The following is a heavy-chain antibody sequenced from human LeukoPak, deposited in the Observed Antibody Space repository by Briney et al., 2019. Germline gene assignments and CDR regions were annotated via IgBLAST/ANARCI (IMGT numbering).Heavy chain of an antibody. D-gene: IGHD4-17*01. CDR2: FYYTGTT. V-gene: IGHV4-61*05. CDR1: GDSISRSTYY. Sequence: SETLSLTCNVSGDSISRSTYYWAWIRQPPGKGLEWIGYFYYTGTTNYNPSLKSRVTILVDTSKNQFSLKVNSVTAADTGVYYCASKSTDHGELRFDYWGQGTLVTVSS. CDR3: ASKSTDHGELRFDY. J-gene: IGHJ4*02.